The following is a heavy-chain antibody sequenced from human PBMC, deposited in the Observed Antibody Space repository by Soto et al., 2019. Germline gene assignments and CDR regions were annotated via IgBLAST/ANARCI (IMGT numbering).Heavy chain of an antibody. CDR3: AIYDSSGSRGLQH. Sequence: SETLSLTCTVSGGSISSGGYYWNWIRQHPGKGLEWIGYIYYSGSTYYNPSLKSRVTISVDTSKNQFSLKLSSVTAADTAVYYCAIYDSSGSRGLQHWGQGTLVTVSS. V-gene: IGHV4-31*03. CDR1: GGSISSGGYY. D-gene: IGHD3-22*01. CDR2: IYYSGST. J-gene: IGHJ1*01.